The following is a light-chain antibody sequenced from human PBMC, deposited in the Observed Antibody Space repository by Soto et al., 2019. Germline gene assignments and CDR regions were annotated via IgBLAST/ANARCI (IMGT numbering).Light chain of an antibody. V-gene: IGKV1-39*01. CDR1: QSISSY. J-gene: IGKJ5*01. CDR2: AAS. CDR3: QQSYSLIT. Sequence: DIQMTQSPSALSAFVGYRVTITGRASQSISSYLNWYQQKPGKAPKLRIYAASSLQSGVPSRLSGSGSGTDFTLTISSLQPEDFATYYCQQSYSLITFGQGTRLEIK.